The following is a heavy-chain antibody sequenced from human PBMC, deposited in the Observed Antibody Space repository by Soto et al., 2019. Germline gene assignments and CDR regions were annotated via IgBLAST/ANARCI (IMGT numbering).Heavy chain of an antibody. D-gene: IGHD3-22*01. CDR1: GFTFSSYG. Sequence: GGSLRLSCAASGFTFSSYGMHWVRQAPGKGLEWVAVISYDGSNKYYADSVKGRFTISRDNSKNTLYLQMNSLRAEDTAVYYCAKAYYYDSSGKGGGVDYWGQGTLVTVSS. CDR2: ISYDGSNK. V-gene: IGHV3-30*18. CDR3: AKAYYYDSSGKGGGVDY. J-gene: IGHJ4*02.